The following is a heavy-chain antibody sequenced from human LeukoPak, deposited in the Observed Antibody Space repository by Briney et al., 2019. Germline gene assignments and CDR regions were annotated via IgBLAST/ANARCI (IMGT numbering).Heavy chain of an antibody. CDR2: IYYSGST. D-gene: IGHD2-2*01. Sequence: PSETLSLTCTVSGGSISSGDYYWSWIRQPPGKGLEWIGYIYYSGSTYYNPSLKSRVTISVDTSKNQFSLKLSSVTAADTAVYYCARRYCSSTSCPKDAFDPWGQGTLVTVSS. J-gene: IGHJ5*02. CDR3: ARRYCSSTSCPKDAFDP. CDR1: GGSISSGDYY. V-gene: IGHV4-30-4*08.